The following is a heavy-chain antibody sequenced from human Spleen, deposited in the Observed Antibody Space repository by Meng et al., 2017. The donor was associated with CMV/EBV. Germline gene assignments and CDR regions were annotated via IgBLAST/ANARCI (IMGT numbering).Heavy chain of an antibody. J-gene: IGHJ4*02. CDR2: INPSGGST. Sequence: QGVLGESGAGVKKPGAPGKVSCKASGYTFTGYYMHWVRQAPGQGLEWMGIINPSGGSTSYAQKFQGRVTMTRDTSTSTVYMELSSLRSEDTAVYYCARAVEWELLRYFDYWGQGTLVTVSS. CDR3: ARAVEWELLRYFDY. V-gene: IGHV1-46*01. CDR1: GYTFTGYY. D-gene: IGHD1-26*01.